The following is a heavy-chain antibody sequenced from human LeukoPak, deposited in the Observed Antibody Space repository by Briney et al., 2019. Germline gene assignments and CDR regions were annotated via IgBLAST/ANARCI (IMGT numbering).Heavy chain of an antibody. CDR3: ASNRAQWESSDH. D-gene: IGHD1-26*01. J-gene: IGHJ4*02. CDR2: ISGSGGNT. V-gene: IGHV3-23*01. CDR1: GFTFSSYA. Sequence: GGSLRLSCAASGFTFSSYAMSWVRQAPGKGLEWVSTISGSGGNTYYADSVKGRFTISRDNSKNTLYLQMNSVRAEDTAVYYCASNRAQWESSDHWGQGALVIVSS.